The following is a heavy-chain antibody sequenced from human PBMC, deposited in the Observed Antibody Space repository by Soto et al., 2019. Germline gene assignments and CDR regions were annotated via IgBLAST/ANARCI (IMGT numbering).Heavy chain of an antibody. CDR2: ISGSGGST. J-gene: IGHJ4*02. V-gene: IGHV3-23*01. Sequence: SLRLSCAASGFTFSSYAMSWVRQAPGKGLEWVSAISGSGGSTYYADSVKGRFTISRDNSKNTLYLQMNSLRAEDTAVYYCAKDSQYSSSSLDYWGQGTLVTVSS. D-gene: IGHD6-6*01. CDR3: AKDSQYSSSSLDY. CDR1: GFTFSSYA.